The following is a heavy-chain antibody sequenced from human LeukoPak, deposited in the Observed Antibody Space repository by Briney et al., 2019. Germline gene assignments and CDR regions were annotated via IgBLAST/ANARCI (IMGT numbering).Heavy chain of an antibody. CDR3: ARFPVGSYY. J-gene: IGHJ4*02. V-gene: IGHV3-30*04. CDR1: GFTFSSYA. D-gene: IGHD1-26*01. Sequence: GGSLRLSCAASGFTFSSYAMHWVRQAPGKGLEWVAVISYDGSNKYYADSVKGRFTISRDNSKSTLYLQINSLRAEDTAVYYCARFPVGSYYWGQGTLVTVSS. CDR2: ISYDGSNK.